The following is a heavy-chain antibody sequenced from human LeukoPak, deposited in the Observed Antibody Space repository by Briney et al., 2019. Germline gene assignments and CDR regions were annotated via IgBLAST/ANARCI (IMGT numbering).Heavy chain of an antibody. CDR1: GYTFISYS. CDR3: ARGPRDGLNY. J-gene: IGHJ4*02. Sequence: ASVKVSCKASGYTFISYSISWVRQAPGQGLEWMGWISAYNGNTNYAQNLQGRVTMTTDTSMSTAYMELSSLRSDDPAVYYCARGPRDGLNYWGQGTLVTVSS. D-gene: IGHD5-24*01. CDR2: ISAYNGNT. V-gene: IGHV1-18*01.